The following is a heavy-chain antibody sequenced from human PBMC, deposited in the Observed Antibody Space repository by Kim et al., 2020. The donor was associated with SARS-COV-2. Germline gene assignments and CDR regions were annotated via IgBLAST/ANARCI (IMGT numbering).Heavy chain of an antibody. J-gene: IGHJ4*02. V-gene: IGHV3-23*01. CDR2: T. D-gene: IGHD4-17*01. Sequence: TDSADTVKGRFTISRDNSKNTLYLQMNSLRAEDTALYYCAKQDYGGTFDYWGQGTLVTVSS. CDR3: AKQDYGGTFDY.